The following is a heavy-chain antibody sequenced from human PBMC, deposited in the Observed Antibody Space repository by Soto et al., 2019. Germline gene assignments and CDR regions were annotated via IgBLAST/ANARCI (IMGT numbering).Heavy chain of an antibody. CDR3: ARVLGNIVATVDY. D-gene: IGHD5-12*01. J-gene: IGHJ4*02. CDR1: GFTFSSYS. V-gene: IGHV3-48*01. CDR2: ISSSSSTI. Sequence: GESLKISCAASGFTFSSYSMNWVRQAPGKGLEWVSYISSSSSTIYYADSVKGRFTISRDNAKNSLYLQMNSLRAEDTAVYYCARVLGNIVATVDYWGQGTLVTVSS.